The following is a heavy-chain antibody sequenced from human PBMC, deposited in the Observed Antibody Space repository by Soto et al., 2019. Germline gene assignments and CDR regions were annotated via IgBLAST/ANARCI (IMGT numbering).Heavy chain of an antibody. J-gene: IGHJ4*02. Sequence: EVQLLESGGDLVQPGGSLRLSCAASGFTFSNSAMTWVRQAPGKGLEWVSSMTISGDSTYYADSVMGRFTISRDNSANTLYLQMNSLRPEDTAVYYCAKEIRPNDFWGQGTLVTVSS. CDR2: MTISGDST. V-gene: IGHV3-23*01. CDR1: GFTFSNSA. CDR3: AKEIRPNDF.